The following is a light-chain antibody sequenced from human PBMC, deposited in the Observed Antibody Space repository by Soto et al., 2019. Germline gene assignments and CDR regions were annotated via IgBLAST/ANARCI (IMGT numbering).Light chain of an antibody. J-gene: IGKJ4*01. Sequence: DVQMTQSPSSLSAFVGDRVTITCRASQGIAPYLAWFQQKPGKVPKLLIYATSTLQSGVPSRFSGSGSGTDFTLTISSLQPEVIGTYYCQNYNSAPLTFGGGTKVDIK. CDR2: ATS. V-gene: IGKV1-27*01. CDR3: QNYNSAPLT. CDR1: QGIAPY.